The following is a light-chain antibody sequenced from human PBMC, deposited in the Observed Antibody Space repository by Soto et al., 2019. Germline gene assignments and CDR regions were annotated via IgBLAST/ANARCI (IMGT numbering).Light chain of an antibody. J-gene: IGLJ3*02. V-gene: IGLV2-14*01. Sequence: QSALTQPASVSGSPGQSITISCTGTSSDIGGYNYVSWYQRHPGKVPKLIIYEVTSRPSGGSHRFSGSKSGNTASLTISGLQAEDEGDYFCSSYTISGTPVFGGGTKLTVL. CDR3: SSYTISGTPV. CDR1: SSDIGGYNY. CDR2: EVT.